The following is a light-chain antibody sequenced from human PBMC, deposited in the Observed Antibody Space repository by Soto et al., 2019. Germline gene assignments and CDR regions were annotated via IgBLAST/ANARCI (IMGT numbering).Light chain of an antibody. CDR2: TAS. Sequence: DIQLTQSPSFLSASVGDRVTITCRASQGISRYLAWYQQKPGNAPKLLIYTASILQSGVPSRFSGSGSGTEFTLTIRSLQPEDFASYYCQQLNSYPLTFGGGTKVDIK. CDR3: QQLNSYPLT. J-gene: IGKJ4*01. CDR1: QGISRY. V-gene: IGKV1-9*01.